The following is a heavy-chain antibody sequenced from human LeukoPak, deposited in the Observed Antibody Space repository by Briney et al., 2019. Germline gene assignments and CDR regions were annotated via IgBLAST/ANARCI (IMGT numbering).Heavy chain of an antibody. V-gene: IGHV3-23*01. CDR2: ISGSGGST. J-gene: IGHJ4*02. D-gene: IGHD3-22*01. CDR1: GFIVTNEY. Sequence: GGSLRLSCAASGFIVTNEYMSWVRQAPGKGLEWVSAISGSGGSTYYADSVKGRFTISRDNSKNTLYLQMNSLRAEDTAVYYCAKDLAVPNYYDSSGTPIDYWGQGTLVTVSS. CDR3: AKDLAVPNYYDSSGTPIDY.